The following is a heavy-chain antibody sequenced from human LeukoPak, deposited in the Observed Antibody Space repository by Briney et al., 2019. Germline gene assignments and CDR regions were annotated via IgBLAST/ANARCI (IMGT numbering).Heavy chain of an antibody. J-gene: IGHJ6*03. CDR3: ARDKGDDYYDSLYYMDV. CDR1: GGSISSGSYY. V-gene: IGHV4-61*02. Sequence: SETLSLTCTVSGGSISSGSYYWSWIRQPAGKGLEWIGRIYTSGSTNYNPSLKSRVTISVDTSRNQFSLKLSSVTAADTAVYYCARDKGDDYYDSLYYMDVWGKGTTVTISS. CDR2: IYTSGST. D-gene: IGHD3-22*01.